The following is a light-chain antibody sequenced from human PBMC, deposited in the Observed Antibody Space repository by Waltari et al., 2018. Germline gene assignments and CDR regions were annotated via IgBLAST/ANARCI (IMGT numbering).Light chain of an antibody. Sequence: QTVVTQEPSLSLSPGGTVTLTFALSSGSLSSTSYASWYQQRPGPNPRPHVYKAKVRSSVVRDRGCGSGHENKAVLVITGDQAEYESSYCGRLYMGSGIWVFVGGTKLTVL. CDR1: SGSLSSTSY. CDR2: KAK. V-gene: IGLV8-61*01. J-gene: IGLJ3*02. CDR3: RLYMGSGIWV.